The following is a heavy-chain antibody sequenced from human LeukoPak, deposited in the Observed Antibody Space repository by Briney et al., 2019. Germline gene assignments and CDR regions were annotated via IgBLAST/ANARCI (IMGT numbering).Heavy chain of an antibody. CDR2: INHSGST. Sequence: PSETLSLTCAVYGGSFSGYYWSWIRQPPGKGLEWIGEINHSGSTNCNPSLKSRVTISVDTSKNQFSLKLSSVIAADTAVYYCARLLVVPAAIWDAFDIWGQGTMVTVSS. J-gene: IGHJ3*02. D-gene: IGHD2-2*02. CDR1: GGSFSGYY. V-gene: IGHV4-34*01. CDR3: ARLLVVPAAIWDAFDI.